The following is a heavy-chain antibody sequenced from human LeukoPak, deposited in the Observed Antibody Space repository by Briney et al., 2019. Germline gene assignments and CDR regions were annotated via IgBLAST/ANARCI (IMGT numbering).Heavy chain of an antibody. V-gene: IGHV3-21*01. CDR2: ISSNSYI. J-gene: IGHJ5*02. CDR3: ARAPTIVVGPT. CDR1: GFTFSSYS. D-gene: IGHD2-2*01. Sequence: GGSLRLSCAASGFTFSSYSVNWVRQAPGKGLECVSSISSNSYIYYADSVKGRFTISRDNAKNSLYLQMNSLRAEDTAVYYCARAPTIVVGPTWGQGTLVTVSS.